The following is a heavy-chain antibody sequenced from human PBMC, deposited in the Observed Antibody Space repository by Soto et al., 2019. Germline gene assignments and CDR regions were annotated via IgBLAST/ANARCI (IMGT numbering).Heavy chain of an antibody. Sequence: GESLKISCQGSGYSFTSYWIGWVRQRPGKGLEWMSRINPSDSYTTYSPSFQGHVTISTDKSFSTAYLQWSGLKASDTAMYYCARLGYCTGTSCYTFDSWGQGTLVTVSS. CDR3: ARLGYCTGTSCYTFDS. D-gene: IGHD2-2*02. CDR1: GYSFTSYW. J-gene: IGHJ4*02. V-gene: IGHV5-10-1*01. CDR2: INPSDSYT.